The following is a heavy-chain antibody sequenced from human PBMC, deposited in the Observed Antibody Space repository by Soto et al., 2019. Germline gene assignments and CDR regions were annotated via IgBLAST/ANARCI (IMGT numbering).Heavy chain of an antibody. CDR3: TRDQF. Sequence: EGQLVQSGGGSVQPGGSLRLSCVGSGFTSRGFWMGWVRQAPGKGLEWVANIKEDATQKNYVDSVRGRFTISRDTATISLYLQMNSLRAEDTAVYYCTRDQFWGQGTLVTVSS. CDR1: GFTSRGFW. V-gene: IGHV3-7*05. J-gene: IGHJ4*02. CDR2: IKEDATQK.